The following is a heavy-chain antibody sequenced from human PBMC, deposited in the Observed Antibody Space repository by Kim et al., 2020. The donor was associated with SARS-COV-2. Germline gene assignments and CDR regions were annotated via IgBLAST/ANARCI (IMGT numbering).Heavy chain of an antibody. Sequence: GGSLRLSCAASGFTFDDYAMHWVRQAPGKGLEWVSLISGDGGSTYYADSVKGRFTISRDNSKNSLYLQMNSLRTEDTALYYCAKDSAQGFLEWLLPYYYYGMDVWGQGTTVTVSS. CDR1: GFTFDDYA. J-gene: IGHJ6*02. V-gene: IGHV3-43*02. D-gene: IGHD3-3*01. CDR2: ISGDGGST. CDR3: AKDSAQGFLEWLLPYYYYGMDV.